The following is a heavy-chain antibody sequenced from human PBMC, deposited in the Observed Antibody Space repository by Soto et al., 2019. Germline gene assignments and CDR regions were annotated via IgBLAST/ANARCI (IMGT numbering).Heavy chain of an antibody. CDR3: AHSWYCSGGSCYYSNRFDP. D-gene: IGHD2-15*01. CDR1: GFSLSTSGVG. CDR2: IYWDDDK. V-gene: IGHV2-5*02. J-gene: IGHJ5*02. Sequence: QITLKESGPTLVKPTQTLTLTCTFSGFSLSTSGVGVGWIRQPPGKALEWLALIYWDDDKRYSPSLKRRLTITKDTSKNQMVLTMNHMDPVDTATYDCAHSWYCSGGSCYYSNRFDPWGQGTLVTVSS.